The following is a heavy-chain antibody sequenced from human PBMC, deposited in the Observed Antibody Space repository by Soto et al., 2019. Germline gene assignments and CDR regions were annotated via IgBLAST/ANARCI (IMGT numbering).Heavy chain of an antibody. Sequence: SETLSLTCTVSGGSVSSAIYYWTWTRQPPGKGLEWIGYVYYSGTTKSNPSLKSRVIISLDTSKNQFSLKLSSVTAADTAVYYCARWHYYDSSGYRSFDYWGQGTPVTVSS. CDR3: ARWHYYDSSGYRSFDY. CDR1: GGSVSSAIYY. CDR2: VYYSGTT. J-gene: IGHJ4*02. V-gene: IGHV4-61*01. D-gene: IGHD3-22*01.